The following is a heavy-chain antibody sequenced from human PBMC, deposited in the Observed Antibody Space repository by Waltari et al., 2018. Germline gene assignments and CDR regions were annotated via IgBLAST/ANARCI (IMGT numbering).Heavy chain of an antibody. D-gene: IGHD4-17*01. Sequence: EVQLVESGGGLVQPGGSLRLSCAASGFTVSSNYMSWVRQAPGKGLEWVSVIYSGGSTYYADSVQGRFTISRHNSKNTLYLQMNSLRAEDTAVYYCAATVTSPPYYYYYMDVWGKGTTVTISS. J-gene: IGHJ6*03. CDR1: GFTVSSNY. CDR3: AATVTSPPYYYYYMDV. CDR2: IYSGGST. V-gene: IGHV3-53*04.